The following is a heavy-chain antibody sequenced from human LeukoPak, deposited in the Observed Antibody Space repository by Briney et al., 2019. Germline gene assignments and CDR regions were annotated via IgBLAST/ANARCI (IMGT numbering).Heavy chain of an antibody. CDR1: GGSISSYY. CDR2: IYYSGST. V-gene: IGHV4-59*01. CDR3: ARVYSTIFGVALDL. D-gene: IGHD3-3*01. J-gene: IGHJ2*01. Sequence: KPSETLSLTCTVSGGSISSYYWSWIRQPPGKGLEWIGYIYYSGSTNYNPSLKSRVTISVDTSKNQFSLKLSSVTAADTAVYYCARVYSTIFGVALDLWGRGTLVTVSS.